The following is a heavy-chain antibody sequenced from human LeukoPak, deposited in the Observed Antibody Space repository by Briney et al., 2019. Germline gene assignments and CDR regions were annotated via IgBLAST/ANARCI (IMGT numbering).Heavy chain of an antibody. CDR3: ARDGGYCSSTSCYNWFDP. J-gene: IGHJ5*02. Sequence: SETLSLTCIVSGGSISSYYWSWIRQPPGKGLEWIGYIYYSGSTNYNPSLKSRVTISVDTSKNQFSLKLSSVTAADTAVYYCARDGGYCSSTSCYNWFDPWGQGTLVTVSS. D-gene: IGHD2-2*01. V-gene: IGHV4-59*01. CDR1: GGSISSYY. CDR2: IYYSGST.